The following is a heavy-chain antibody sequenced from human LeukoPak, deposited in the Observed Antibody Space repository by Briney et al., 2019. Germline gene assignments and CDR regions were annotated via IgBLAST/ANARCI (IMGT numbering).Heavy chain of an antibody. CDR1: GYTFTGYY. J-gene: IGHJ6*03. Sequence: ASVKVSCKASGYTFTGYYMHWVRQAPGQGLEWMGWINPNSGGTNYAQEFQGRVTMTRDTSISTAYMELSRLRSDDTAVYYCARGRRYSGSYFNVYYYYYYMDVWGKGTTVTVSS. V-gene: IGHV1-2*02. CDR3: ARGRRYSGSYFNVYYYYYYMDV. D-gene: IGHD1-26*01. CDR2: INPNSGGT.